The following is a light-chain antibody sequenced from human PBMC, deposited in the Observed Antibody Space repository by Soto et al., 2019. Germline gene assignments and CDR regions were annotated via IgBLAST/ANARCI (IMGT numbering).Light chain of an antibody. CDR1: QTVSSNF. CDR2: DAS. J-gene: IGKJ1*01. Sequence: VLTPSPGTLSLSPVERGTFSCRASQTVSSNFLAWYQQKPGQAPRLLIFDASTRATGIPDRFTGSGSGTDFTLTISSLQPDDFATYYCQQFNSYSRTFGQGTKVDIK. V-gene: IGKV3-20*01. CDR3: QQFNSYSRT.